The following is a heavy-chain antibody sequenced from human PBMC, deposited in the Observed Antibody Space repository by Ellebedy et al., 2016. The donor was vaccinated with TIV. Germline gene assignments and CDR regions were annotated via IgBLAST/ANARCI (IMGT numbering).Heavy chain of an antibody. D-gene: IGHD6-19*01. CDR2: IYPRDSDT. CDR3: ARMVYGSGWDGYFDP. V-gene: IGHV5-51*01. Sequence: GGSLRLSCKTSGYTFTNYWIAWVRQRPGKGLEWMGFIYPRDSDTRYSPSSQGQVTISADKSINTVYLQWSSLKASDTAMYYCARMVYGSGWDGYFDPWGQGTLVTVSS. CDR1: GYTFTNYW. J-gene: IGHJ5*02.